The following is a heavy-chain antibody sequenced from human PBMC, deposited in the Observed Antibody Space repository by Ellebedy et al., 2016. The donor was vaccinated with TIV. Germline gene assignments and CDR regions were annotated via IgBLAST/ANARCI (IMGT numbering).Heavy chain of an antibody. V-gene: IGHV3-15*01. D-gene: IGHD3-10*01. CDR3: TTEYYFGSGSYSQTDLFDY. Sequence: PGGSLRLSCAASGFTFSKAWMSWVRQAPGKGLEWVGRIKSKTDGGRTDYAAPVKGRFTISRDDSKTTLYLQMNSLEIEDTAVYYCTTEYYFGSGSYSQTDLFDYWGQGSLVTVSS. CDR2: IKSKTDGGRT. J-gene: IGHJ4*02. CDR1: GFTFSKAW.